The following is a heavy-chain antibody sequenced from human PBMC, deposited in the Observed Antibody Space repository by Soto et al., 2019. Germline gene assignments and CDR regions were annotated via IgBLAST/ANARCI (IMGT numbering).Heavy chain of an antibody. J-gene: IGHJ6*02. D-gene: IGHD1-26*01. V-gene: IGHV5-10-1*01. CDR3: ARSGRYYYYYGMDV. CDR1: GYSFTSYW. CDR2: IDPSDSYT. Sequence: PRESLKISCKGYGYSFTSYWISWIRQMPGKGLEWMGRIDPSDSYTNYRPSFQGHVTISADKSISTAYLQWSSLKASDTAMYYCARSGRYYYYYGMDVWGQGTTVTVYS.